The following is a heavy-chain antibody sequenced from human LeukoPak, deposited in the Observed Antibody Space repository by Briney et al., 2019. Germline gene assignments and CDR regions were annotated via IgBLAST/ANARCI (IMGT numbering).Heavy chain of an antibody. CDR1: GFTFRSYA. CDR2: TSASGGST. CDR3: ARGDYGRYAFDF. Sequence: GGSLRLSCAASGFTFRSYAMSWVRQAPGKGLEWVSGTSASGGSTYYADSVTGRSTISRDNSKNTLYLQMSGLRAEDTAVYYCARGDYGRYAFDFWGQGTMVTVSS. J-gene: IGHJ3*01. V-gene: IGHV3-23*01. D-gene: IGHD3-10*01.